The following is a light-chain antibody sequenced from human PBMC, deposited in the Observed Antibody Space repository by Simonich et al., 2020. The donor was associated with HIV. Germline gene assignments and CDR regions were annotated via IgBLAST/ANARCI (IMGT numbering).Light chain of an antibody. CDR1: QDISDF. J-gene: IGKJ1*01. CDR2: DAS. V-gene: IGKV1-39*01. CDR3: QQSYSTFRT. Sequence: DIQMTQSPSSLSASVGDRVTITCQASQDISDFLNWYQQKPGKAPKLLIYDASNLETGVPSRFSGSGSGTDFTLTISSLQPEDFATYYCQQSYSTFRTFGQGTKVEIK.